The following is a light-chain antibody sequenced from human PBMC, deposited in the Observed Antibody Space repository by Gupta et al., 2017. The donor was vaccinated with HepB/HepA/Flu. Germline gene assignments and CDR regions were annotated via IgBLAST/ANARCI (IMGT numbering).Light chain of an antibody. CDR2: GTS. CDR3: QQYDSSPKT. V-gene: IGKV3-20*01. CDR1: QSVGS. J-gene: IGKJ1*01. Sequence: IVLTQSPGTLSFSPGETATVSCRASQSVGSLAWYQQKPGQAPRLLIHGTSSRATGIPDRFSGSGSGTDFALTISRLEPEDFAVYYCQQYDSSPKTFGQGTKVEIE.